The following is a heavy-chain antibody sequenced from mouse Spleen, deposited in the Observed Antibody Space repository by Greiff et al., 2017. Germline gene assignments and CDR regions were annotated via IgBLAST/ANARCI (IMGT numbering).Heavy chain of an antibody. CDR1: GYTFTDYV. J-gene: IGHJ1*01. V-gene: IGHV1-77*01. CDR2: IYPGSGST. Sequence: QVQLKESGPELVKPGASVKMSCKASGYTFTDYVISWVKQRTGQGLEWIGEIYPGSGSTYYNEKFKGKATLTADKSSNTAYMQLSSLTSEDSAVYFCARYYYYGSSYVDWYFDVWGAGTTVTVSS. CDR3: ARYYYYGSSYVDWYFDV. D-gene: IGHD1-1*01.